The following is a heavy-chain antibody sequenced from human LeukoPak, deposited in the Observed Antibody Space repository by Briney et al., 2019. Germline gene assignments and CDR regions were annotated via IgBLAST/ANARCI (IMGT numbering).Heavy chain of an antibody. CDR1: GYTFTGYY. CDR3: ARETYRVSLADY. V-gene: IGHV1-18*04. Sequence: ASVKVSCKASGYTFTGYYMHWVRQAPGQGLEWMGWISAYNGNTNYAQKLQGRVTMTTDTSTSTAYMELRSLRSDDTAVYYCARETYRVSLADYWGQGTLVTVSS. CDR2: ISAYNGNT. J-gene: IGHJ4*02. D-gene: IGHD3-16*02.